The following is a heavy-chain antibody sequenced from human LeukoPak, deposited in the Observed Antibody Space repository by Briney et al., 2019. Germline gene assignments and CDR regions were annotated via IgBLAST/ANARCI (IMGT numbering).Heavy chain of an antibody. CDR3: ANTKGSRAAVRWFDP. J-gene: IGHJ5*02. D-gene: IGHD6-13*01. Sequence: GGSLRLSCAASGFTFSSYAMSWVRQAPGKGLKWVSTINDRGDGTWYADSVKGRFTISRDNSKNTLYLQMNSLRAEDTAVYYCANTKGSRAAVRWFDPWGQGTLVTVSS. V-gene: IGHV3-23*01. CDR2: INDRGDGT. CDR1: GFTFSSYA.